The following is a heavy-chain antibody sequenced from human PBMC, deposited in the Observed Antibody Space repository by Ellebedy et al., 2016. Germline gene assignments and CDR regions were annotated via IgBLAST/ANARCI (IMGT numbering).Heavy chain of an antibody. Sequence: GGSLRLSXAASGFTFSSYWMSWVRQAPGKGLEWVANIKQDGSEKYYVDSVKGRFTISRDNAKNSLYLQMNSLRAEDTAVYYCSFSGSYSVYWGQGTLVTVSS. D-gene: IGHD3-10*01. CDR1: GFTFSSYW. V-gene: IGHV3-7*01. CDR3: SFSGSYSVY. J-gene: IGHJ4*02. CDR2: IKQDGSEK.